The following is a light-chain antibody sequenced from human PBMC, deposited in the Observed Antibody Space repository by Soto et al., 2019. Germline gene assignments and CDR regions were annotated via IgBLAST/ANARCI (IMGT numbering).Light chain of an antibody. V-gene: IGKV1D-16*01. J-gene: IGKJ4*01. CDR2: ATP. Sequence: DVQMTQSPSPLSPLEGDRVTITGRGSQSIRNWLAWNQQKPGKAPKSLIYATPTLQTGVPSRFSGSGSGTDFTLIISSLQPEDFAIYYCQQYDNFPPTFGGGTKVEI. CDR3: QQYDNFPPT. CDR1: QSIRNW.